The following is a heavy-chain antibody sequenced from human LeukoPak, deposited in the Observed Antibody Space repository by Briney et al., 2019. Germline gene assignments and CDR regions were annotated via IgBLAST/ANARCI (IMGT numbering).Heavy chain of an antibody. J-gene: IGHJ5*02. V-gene: IGHV4-39*07. Sequence: SETLSLTCTVSGGSISSSSYYWGWIRQPPGKGLEWIGSIYYSGSTYYNPSLKSRVTISVDTSKNQFSLKLSSVTAADTAVYYCASTPTPGAAETREGWFDPWGQGTLVTVSS. CDR3: ASTPTPGAAETREGWFDP. CDR1: GGSISSSSYY. CDR2: IYYSGST. D-gene: IGHD6-13*01.